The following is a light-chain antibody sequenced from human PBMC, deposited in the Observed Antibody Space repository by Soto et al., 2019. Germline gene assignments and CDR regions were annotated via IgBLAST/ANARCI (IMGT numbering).Light chain of an antibody. CDR3: QQYGSSQWT. CDR2: DAS. V-gene: IGKV3-20*01. CDR1: QSVSSD. J-gene: IGKJ1*01. Sequence: EIVLTQSPATLSLSPGERATFSRRASQSVSSDLVWYQQKPGQAPRRLIYDASNRATGIPDRFSGSGSGTDFTLTISRLEPGDFAVYYCQQYGSSQWTFGQGTKVDIK.